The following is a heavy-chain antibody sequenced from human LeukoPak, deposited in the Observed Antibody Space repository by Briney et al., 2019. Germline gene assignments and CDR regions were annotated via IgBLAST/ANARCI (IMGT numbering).Heavy chain of an antibody. CDR2: INPNSGGT. V-gene: IGHV1-2*02. Sequence: ASVKVSCKASGYTFTGYYMHWVRQAPGQGLEWMGWINPNSGGTNYAQKFQGRVTMTRDTSISTAYMELSRLRSDDTAVYYCARAVSDGYKPGWFDPWGQGTLVTVSS. CDR1: GYTFTGYY. D-gene: IGHD5-24*01. CDR3: ARAVSDGYKPGWFDP. J-gene: IGHJ5*02.